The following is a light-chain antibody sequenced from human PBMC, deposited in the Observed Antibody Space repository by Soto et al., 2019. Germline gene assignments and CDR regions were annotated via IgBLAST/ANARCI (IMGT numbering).Light chain of an antibody. CDR1: QSVSGC. CDR3: QQYNNWPRT. J-gene: IGKJ1*01. CDR2: GAS. V-gene: IGKV3-15*01. Sequence: EIVMTQSPATLSVSPGERATLSCRASQSVSGCLAWYQQKPGQAPRLLIYGASTRATGIPARFSGSGSGTEFTLTISSLQSEDFAVYYCQQYNNWPRTFGQGTKVEIK.